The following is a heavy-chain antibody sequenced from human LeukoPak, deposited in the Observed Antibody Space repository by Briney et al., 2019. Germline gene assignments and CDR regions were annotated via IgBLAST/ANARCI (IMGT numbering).Heavy chain of an antibody. CDR3: AKDPGVVVRNRYFQH. D-gene: IGHD3-22*01. CDR2: MSGSGGST. V-gene: IGHV3-23*01. Sequence: SGGSLRLSCAASGFTFSSYAMSWVRQAAGKGLEWVSAMSGSGGSTDYADSVKGRFTISGDNSKNTLYLQMNSLRAEDTAVYYCAKDPGVVVRNRYFQHWGLGTLVTVSS. J-gene: IGHJ1*01. CDR1: GFTFSSYA.